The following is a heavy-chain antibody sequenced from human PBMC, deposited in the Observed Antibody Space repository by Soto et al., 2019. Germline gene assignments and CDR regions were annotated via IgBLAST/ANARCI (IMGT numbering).Heavy chain of an antibody. J-gene: IGHJ4*02. V-gene: IGHV3-48*01. Sequence: GGSLRLSCAASGFPFSSYSMNWVRQAPGKGLEWVSYISSSSSTIYYADSVKGRFTISRDNAKNSLYLQMNSLRAEDTAVYYCARDGITIFGVVIRGLDYWGQGTLVTVSS. CDR1: GFPFSSYS. CDR2: ISSSSSTI. D-gene: IGHD3-3*01. CDR3: ARDGITIFGVVIRGLDY.